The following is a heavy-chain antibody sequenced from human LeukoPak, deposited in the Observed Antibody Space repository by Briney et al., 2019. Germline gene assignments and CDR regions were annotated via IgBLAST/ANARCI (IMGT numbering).Heavy chain of an antibody. CDR3: AKYGYSGYED. D-gene: IGHD5-12*01. CDR1: GFTFSSYA. J-gene: IGHJ4*02. Sequence: GGSLRLSCAASGFTSGFTFSSYAMSWVRQAPGKGLEWVSPISGSGGSPFYADSVKGRFTISRDNSKNTLYLQMNSLRAEDTAVYYCAKYGYSGYEDWGQGTLVTVSS. CDR2: ISGSGGSP. V-gene: IGHV3-23*01.